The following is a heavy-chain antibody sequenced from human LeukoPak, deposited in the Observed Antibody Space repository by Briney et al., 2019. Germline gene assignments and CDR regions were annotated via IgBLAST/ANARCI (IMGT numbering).Heavy chain of an antibody. CDR2: IIPIFGTA. V-gene: IGHV1-69*06. Sequence: SVKVSCKASGGAFSNYAISWVRQAPGQGLEWMGGIIPIFGTANYAQKFQGRVTITADKSTTTAYMELSSLRSEDTAVYYCARDHTYYYGSGSYNSFDPWGQGTLVTVSS. CDR3: ARDHTYYYGSGSYNSFDP. D-gene: IGHD3-10*01. CDR1: GGAFSNYA. J-gene: IGHJ5*02.